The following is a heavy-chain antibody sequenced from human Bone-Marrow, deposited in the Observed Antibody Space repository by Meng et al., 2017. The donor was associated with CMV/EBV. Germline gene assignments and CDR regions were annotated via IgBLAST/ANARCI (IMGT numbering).Heavy chain of an antibody. CDR3: ARGYCSGASCYIDD. Sequence: ASVKVSCKASGYTFTGYYMNWVRQAPGQGLEWMGWVNANSGAKDYAQKFQGRVTMTRDTSISTAYMELSRLRSDDTAVYYCARGYCSGASCYIDDWGQGTLGTAS. D-gene: IGHD2-2*02. CDR1: GYTFTGYY. J-gene: IGHJ4*02. V-gene: IGHV1-2*02. CDR2: VNANSGAK.